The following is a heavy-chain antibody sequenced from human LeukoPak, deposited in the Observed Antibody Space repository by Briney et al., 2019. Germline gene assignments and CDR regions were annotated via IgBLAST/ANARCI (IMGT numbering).Heavy chain of an antibody. Sequence: SQTLSLTCTVSGGSISSGDYYWSWIRQPPGKGLEWIGSIYYSGSTYYSPSLKGRVTISVDTSKNQFSLKLNSVTAADTAVYYCARSSEYGDPFNYWGQGTLVTVSS. CDR1: GGSISSGDYY. D-gene: IGHD4-17*01. CDR3: ARSSEYGDPFNY. J-gene: IGHJ4*02. CDR2: IYYSGST. V-gene: IGHV4-39*01.